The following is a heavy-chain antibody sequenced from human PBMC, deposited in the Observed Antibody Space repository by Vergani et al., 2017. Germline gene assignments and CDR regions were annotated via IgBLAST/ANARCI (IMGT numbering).Heavy chain of an antibody. V-gene: IGHV3-48*03. D-gene: IGHD1-1*01. Sequence: EVQLVESGGGLVQPGGSLRLSCAASGFTFSSYEMNWVRQAPGKGLEWVSYNSSSGSTIYYADSVKGRFTISRDNAKNSLYLQMNSLRAEDTAVYYCAKNPGISTTRHYYAMDVWGQGTTVTVSS. J-gene: IGHJ6*02. CDR3: AKNPGISTTRHYYAMDV. CDR2: NSSSGSTI. CDR1: GFTFSSYE.